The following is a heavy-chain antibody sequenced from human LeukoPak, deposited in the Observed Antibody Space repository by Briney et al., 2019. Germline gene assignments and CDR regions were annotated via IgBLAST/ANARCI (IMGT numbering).Heavy chain of an antibody. J-gene: IGHJ4*02. Sequence: GASVKVSCKASGYIFTSYGISWVRQAPGQGREGMGWSSAYNGNTNYAQKLQGRVRMTTDPSTSTAYLELRSLRSDDTAVYYCAIVTYYYDSSGYLDYWRQG. D-gene: IGHD3-22*01. CDR3: AIVTYYYDSSGYLDY. CDR1: GYIFTSYG. CDR2: SSAYNGNT. V-gene: IGHV1-18*01.